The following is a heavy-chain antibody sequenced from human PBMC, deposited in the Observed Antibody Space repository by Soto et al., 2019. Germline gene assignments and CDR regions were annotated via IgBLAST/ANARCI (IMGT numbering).Heavy chain of an antibody. V-gene: IGHV1-46*01. CDR1: AYTFTSYY. CDR2: INPNGGST. J-gene: IGHJ4*02. D-gene: IGHD1-26*01. Sequence: GASVKVSCKAPAYTFTSYYIHWVRQAPGHGLEWMGIINPNGGSTRFAQTFQGRITMTTDTSKNQFSLKLNSVTAADTAVYYCVRCFSGNYPSRPEEQYYFDSWGQGTLVTVSS. CDR3: VRCFSGNYPSRPEEQYYFDS.